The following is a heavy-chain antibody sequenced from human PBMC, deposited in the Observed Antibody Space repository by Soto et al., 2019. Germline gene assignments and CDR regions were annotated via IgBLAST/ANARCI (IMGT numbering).Heavy chain of an antibody. J-gene: IGHJ6*02. CDR2: IYPGDSNT. Sequence: GESLKISCKGSGYTFTNYWIDWVRQMPGKGLEWMGIIYPGDSNTKYSPSFQGQVTISADKSTSTAFLQWSALKASDTAMYYCARHLGSPGYCSGMDVWGQGTTVTVSS. D-gene: IGHD1-26*01. CDR3: ARHLGSPGYCSGMDV. V-gene: IGHV5-51*01. CDR1: GYTFTNYW.